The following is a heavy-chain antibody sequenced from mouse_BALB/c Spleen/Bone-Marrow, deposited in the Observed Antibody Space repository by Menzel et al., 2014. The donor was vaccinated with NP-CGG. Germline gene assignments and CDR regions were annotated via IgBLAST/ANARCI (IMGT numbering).Heavy chain of an antibody. Sequence: EVQVVESGGGLVQPGGSLKLSCAASRFTFSSYGMSWVRQTPDKRLELVATINSNGGSTYYPDSVKGRFTISRDDAKNTLYLQMSSLKSEDTAMYYCAIDRYYGYAMDYWGQGTSVTVSS. V-gene: IGHV5-6-3*01. CDR2: INSNGGST. D-gene: IGHD1-1*01. CDR3: AIDRYYGYAMDY. J-gene: IGHJ4*01. CDR1: RFTFSSYG.